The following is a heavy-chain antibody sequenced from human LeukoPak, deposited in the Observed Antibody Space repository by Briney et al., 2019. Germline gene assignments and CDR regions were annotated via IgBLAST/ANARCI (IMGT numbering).Heavy chain of an antibody. CDR2: ISTSGGTT. J-gene: IGHJ3*02. Sequence: GGSLRLSCAASGFTFSSCAMSWVRQAPGKGLEWVSIISTSGGTTHYADSVKGRLTISRDNSKNTLYLQMNSLRAEDTAVYYCARDLEDSSPFGAFDMWGQGTMVTVSS. V-gene: IGHV3-23*01. CDR3: ARDLEDSSPFGAFDM. CDR1: GFTFSSCA. D-gene: IGHD3-22*01.